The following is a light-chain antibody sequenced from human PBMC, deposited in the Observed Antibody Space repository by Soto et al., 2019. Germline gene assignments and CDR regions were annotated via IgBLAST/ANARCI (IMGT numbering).Light chain of an antibody. V-gene: IGLV2-23*02. J-gene: IGLJ1*01. Sequence: QCVLAQPAPVYGSPGQTITIYCNGTSSVIVNFGLVSWFQHPPGKCPIAVMFLFNKRSSWLSNRLSGSRSRKTASLTISELQIEEEADYYCCSHADSTTYVFRSGTTGTVL. CDR3: CSHADSTTYV. CDR2: LFN. CDR1: SSVIVNFGL.